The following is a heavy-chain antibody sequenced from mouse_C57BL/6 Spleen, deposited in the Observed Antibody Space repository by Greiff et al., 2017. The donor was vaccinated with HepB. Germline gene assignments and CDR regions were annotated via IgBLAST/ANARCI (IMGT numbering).Heavy chain of an antibody. CDR1: GYTFTGYW. CDR2: ILPGSGST. CDR3: TRRGATVVEYFDY. D-gene: IGHD1-1*01. J-gene: IGHJ2*01. V-gene: IGHV1-9*01. Sequence: VKLMESGAELLKPGASVNLSCKATGYTFTGYWIEWVKQRPGHGLEWIGEILPGSGSTNYGEKFKGKATFTANTSSNTAYMQLSSLTTEDSAIYYCTRRGATVVEYFDYWGKGTTLTVSS.